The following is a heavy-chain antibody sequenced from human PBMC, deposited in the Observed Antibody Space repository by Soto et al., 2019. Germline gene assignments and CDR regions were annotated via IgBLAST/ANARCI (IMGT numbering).Heavy chain of an antibody. Sequence: QVQLQESGPGLVKPSQTLSLTCTVSGGSISSGGYYWSWIRQHAGKGLEWIGYIYYSGSTYYNPSLKSRVTISVDTSKNQFSLKLSSVTAADTAVYYCARDRYSSSGWFDPWGQGTLVTVSS. CDR3: ARDRYSSSGWFDP. D-gene: IGHD6-13*01. V-gene: IGHV4-31*03. CDR2: IYYSGST. CDR1: GGSISSGGYY. J-gene: IGHJ5*02.